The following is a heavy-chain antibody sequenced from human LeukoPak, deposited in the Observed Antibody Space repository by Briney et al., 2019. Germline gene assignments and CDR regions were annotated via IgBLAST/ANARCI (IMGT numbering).Heavy chain of an antibody. Sequence: ASVKVSCKASGYTFTSYGISWVRQAPGQGLEWMGWISAYNGNTNYAQKLQGRVTMTTDTSTSTAYMELRSLRSDDTAVYYCARKKSGYGYNYYYYYMDVWGKGTTVTISS. J-gene: IGHJ6*03. V-gene: IGHV1-18*01. CDR3: ARKKSGYGYNYYYYYMDV. CDR2: ISAYNGNT. D-gene: IGHD5-12*01. CDR1: GYTFTSYG.